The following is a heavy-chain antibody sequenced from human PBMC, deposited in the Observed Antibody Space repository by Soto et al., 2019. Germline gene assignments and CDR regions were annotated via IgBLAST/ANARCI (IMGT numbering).Heavy chain of an antibody. CDR3: AREGDMCSSAFDC. D-gene: IGHD3-10*01. CDR2: VSSDGSFT. J-gene: IGHJ4*01. V-gene: IGHV3-74*01. CDR1: GFTFSKYW. Sequence: EVQLVESGGGLVQPGGSLTLSCAASGFTFSKYWMHWVRQAPGKGLVWVARVSSDGSFTYYADSVKGRFTISRDNAQNSLYLQMSTLRAEDTAVYYCAREGDMCSSAFDCWGHGTLFTVCS.